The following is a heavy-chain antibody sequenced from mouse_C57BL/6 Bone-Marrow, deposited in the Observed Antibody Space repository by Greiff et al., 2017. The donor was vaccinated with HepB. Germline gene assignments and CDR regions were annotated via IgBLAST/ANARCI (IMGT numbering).Heavy chain of an antibody. J-gene: IGHJ2*01. Sequence: EVHLVESGEGLVKTGGSLKLSCAASGFTFSSYAMSWVRQTPEKRLEWVAYISSGGDYIYYADTVKGRFTISRDNARNTLYLQMSSLKSEDTAMYYCTRGGITFDYWGQGTTLTVSS. CDR1: GFTFSSYA. CDR2: ISSGGDYI. V-gene: IGHV5-9-1*02. CDR3: TRGGITFDY. D-gene: IGHD1-1*01.